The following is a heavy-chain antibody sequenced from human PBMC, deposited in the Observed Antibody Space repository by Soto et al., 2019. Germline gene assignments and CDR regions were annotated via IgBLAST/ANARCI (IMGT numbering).Heavy chain of an antibody. CDR3: ARGTIFGVVTYYYYYGMDV. J-gene: IGHJ6*02. Sequence: GPSVKVSCKASGYTFTSYGISWVRQAPGQGLEWMGWISAYNGNTNYAQKLQGRVTMTTDTSTSTAYMELRSLRSDDTAVYYCARGTIFGVVTYYYYYGMDVWGQGTTVTVSS. CDR2: ISAYNGNT. CDR1: GYTFTSYG. V-gene: IGHV1-18*01. D-gene: IGHD3-3*01.